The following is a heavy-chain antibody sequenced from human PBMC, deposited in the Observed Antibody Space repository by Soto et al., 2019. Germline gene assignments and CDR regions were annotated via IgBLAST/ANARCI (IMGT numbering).Heavy chain of an antibody. V-gene: IGHV1-18*01. J-gene: IGHJ4*02. D-gene: IGHD2-15*01. CDR3: SRGGISSFEGLCH. CDR1: GYTFTNHG. Sequence: QVQLVQSGAEVRESGASVKVSCKASGYTFTNHGISWVRQAPGEGLEWMGWISPYNGDTNNAQKFQGRVTMTTDTPTNTGFMEATRLASDDTGVYYCSRGGISSFEGLCHLGQGTLVTLS. CDR2: ISPYNGDT.